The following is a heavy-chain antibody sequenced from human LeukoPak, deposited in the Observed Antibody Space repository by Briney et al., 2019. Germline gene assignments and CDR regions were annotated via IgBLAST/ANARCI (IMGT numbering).Heavy chain of an antibody. CDR1: GFTFSSYG. D-gene: IGHD6-13*01. J-gene: IGHJ4*02. CDR2: IWYDGSNK. Sequence: GESLRLSCAASGFTFSSYGMHWVRQAPGKGLEWVAVIWYDGSNKYYADSVKGRFTISRDNSKNTLYLQMNSLRAEDTAVYYCARDQFPQTISNSPDYWGQGTLVTVSS. CDR3: ARDQFPQTISNSPDY. V-gene: IGHV3-33*01.